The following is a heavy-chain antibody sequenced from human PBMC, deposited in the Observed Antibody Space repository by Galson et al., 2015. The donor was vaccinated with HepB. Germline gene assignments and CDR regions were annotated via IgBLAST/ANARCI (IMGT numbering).Heavy chain of an antibody. CDR1: GFSFTIYA. D-gene: IGHD6-19*01. CDR3: ATITDDSSGCPFPH. Sequence: SLRLSCAASGFSFTIYAVNWVRPAPGMGLEWVSTISGSGGSTYYADSVKGRFTISRDNSKNTLFLQMNSLRAEDTAVYYCATITDDSSGCPFPHWGQGTLVTVSS. J-gene: IGHJ4*02. CDR2: ISGSGGST. V-gene: IGHV3-23*01.